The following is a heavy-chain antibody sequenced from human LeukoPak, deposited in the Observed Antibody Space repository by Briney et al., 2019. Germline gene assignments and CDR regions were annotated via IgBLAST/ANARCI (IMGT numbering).Heavy chain of an antibody. J-gene: IGHJ4*02. CDR3: VRAGGSSWSDF. CDR2: INQDGTEK. Sequence: GGSLRLSCAASGFTFSNYWMSWVRQAPGQGLEWVASINQDGTEKNYVDSVKGRFTISRDNAKNSVFVQMNGLRVEDTAVYYCVRAGGSSWSDFWGQGTLVTVSS. V-gene: IGHV3-7*01. D-gene: IGHD6-13*01. CDR1: GFTFSNYW.